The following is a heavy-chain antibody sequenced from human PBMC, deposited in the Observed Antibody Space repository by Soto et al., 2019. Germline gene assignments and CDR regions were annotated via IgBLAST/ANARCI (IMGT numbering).Heavy chain of an antibody. D-gene: IGHD5-18*01. V-gene: IGHV1-69*06. Sequence: QVQLVQSGAEVKKPGSSVKVSCKASGGTFSSYAISWVRQAPGQGLEWMGGIIPIFGTANYAQKFQGRVMITADKSTSTAYMELSSLRSEDTAVYYCAREDTAMVSSYYGMDVWGQGTTVTVSS. CDR2: IIPIFGTA. CDR1: GGTFSSYA. CDR3: AREDTAMVSSYYGMDV. J-gene: IGHJ6*02.